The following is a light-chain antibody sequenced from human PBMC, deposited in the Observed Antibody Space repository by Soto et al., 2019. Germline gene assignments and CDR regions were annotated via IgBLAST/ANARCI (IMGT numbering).Light chain of an antibody. CDR3: QQYNNWLYT. CDR1: QSVSTN. CDR2: GAS. V-gene: IGKV3-15*01. Sequence: EIVMTQSPDTLSVSPGERDTLSCRASQSVSTNLAWYQQKPGQAPRLLIYGASTRATGIPARFSGSGSGTEFPLTISSLQSEDFPFYHCQQYNNWLYTFGQATTLEIK. J-gene: IGKJ2*01.